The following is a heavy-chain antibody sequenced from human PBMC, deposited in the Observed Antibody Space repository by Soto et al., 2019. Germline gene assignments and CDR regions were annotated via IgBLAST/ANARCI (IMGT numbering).Heavy chain of an antibody. Sequence: QVQLVQSGAEVKKPGASVKVSCKASGYTFTSYYMHWVRQAPGRGLEWMGIINPSGGSTSYAQKFQGRVTMTRDTSTSTVYMELSSLRSEDTAVYYCVRDTECSGGSCYSGWFDPWGQGTLVTVSS. CDR2: INPSGGST. V-gene: IGHV1-46*01. CDR3: VRDTECSGGSCYSGWFDP. CDR1: GYTFTSYY. J-gene: IGHJ5*02. D-gene: IGHD2-15*01.